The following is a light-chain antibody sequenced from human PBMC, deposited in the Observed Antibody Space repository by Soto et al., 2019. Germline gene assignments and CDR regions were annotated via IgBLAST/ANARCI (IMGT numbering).Light chain of an antibody. CDR2: TAS. J-gene: IGKJ1*01. V-gene: IGKV1-12*01. CDR3: QQSNSFTLT. CDR1: HGISNW. Sequence: DIHMTQSPSSVSASVGYRFTITCRASHGISNWLAWFQQKPGKAPKLLIYTASRLQSGVPSRFSGSGCGTDFTITISSMQTEDFDTYYCQQSNSFTLTFGQGTKVDIK.